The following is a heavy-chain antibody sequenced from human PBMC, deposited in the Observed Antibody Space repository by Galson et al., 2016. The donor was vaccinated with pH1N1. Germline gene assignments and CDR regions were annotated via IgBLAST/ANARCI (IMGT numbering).Heavy chain of an antibody. Sequence: SETLSLTCTVSGGSLSSRNFYGGWIRQPPGKGLEWIGNIHYSGFTHYNSSLQSRVTISVDTSENQFSLKLSCVTAADTASYYCAVGFREWLYERPNDYYALDAWGQGTTVTVSS. V-gene: IGHV4-39*07. J-gene: IGHJ6*02. CDR3: AVGFREWLYERPNDYYALDA. CDR1: GGSLSSRNFY. CDR2: IHYSGFT. D-gene: IGHD3-10*01.